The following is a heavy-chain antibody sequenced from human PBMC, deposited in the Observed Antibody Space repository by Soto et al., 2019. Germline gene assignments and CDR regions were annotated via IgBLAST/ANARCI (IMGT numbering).Heavy chain of an antibody. V-gene: IGHV4-39*01. CDR3: ARLIGNSWLDS. CDR2: IYYSGST. Sequence: SETLSLTCTVSGGSISSSSYYWGWIRQPPGKGLEWIGSIYYSGSTYYNPSLKSRVTISVDTSNNQLSLQLNSVTPDDTAVYYCARLIGNSWLDSWGQGTLVTVSS. CDR1: GGSISSSSYY. J-gene: IGHJ5*01.